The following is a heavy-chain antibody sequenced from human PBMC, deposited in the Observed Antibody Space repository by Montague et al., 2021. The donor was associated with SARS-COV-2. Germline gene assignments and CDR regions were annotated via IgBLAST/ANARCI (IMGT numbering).Heavy chain of an antibody. D-gene: IGHD3-22*01. J-gene: IGHJ4*02. V-gene: IGHV5-51*01. CDR2: IYPGDSDS. CDR3: ARRGFDTSGYYSYFDY. Sequence: QSGAEVKKPGESLKISCNGSGYSFTKYWIGWVRQMPGKGLEGMGIIYPGDSDSRYSPSFQGQVTISADKSISTAYLQWSSLKASDTAMYYCARRGFDTSGYYSYFDYWGQGTLVTVSS. CDR1: GYSFTKYW.